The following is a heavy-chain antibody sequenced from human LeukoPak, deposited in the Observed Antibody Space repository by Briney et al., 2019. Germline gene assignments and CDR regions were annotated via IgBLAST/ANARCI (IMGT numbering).Heavy chain of an antibody. D-gene: IGHD2-2*01. Sequence: GGSLRLSCAASGFTFSSYSMNWVRQAPGKGLEWVSSISSGSSYIYYADSVKGRSAISRDNAKNSLYLQMNSLRAEDTAVYYCARGVMPQLPDWFDPWGQGTLVTASS. J-gene: IGHJ5*02. CDR1: GFTFSSYS. CDR3: ARGVMPQLPDWFDP. V-gene: IGHV3-21*01. CDR2: ISSGSSYI.